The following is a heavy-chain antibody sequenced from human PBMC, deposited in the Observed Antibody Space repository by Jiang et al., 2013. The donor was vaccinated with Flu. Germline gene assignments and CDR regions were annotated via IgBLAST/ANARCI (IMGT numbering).Heavy chain of an antibody. V-gene: IGHV1-3*01. CDR2: INAGNGDT. J-gene: IGHJ5*02. D-gene: IGHD4-17*01. CDR1: GYTFTTYT. CDR3: ARGPFVTTRHYNYFDT. Sequence: SGAEVKKPGASVKVSCKASGYTFTTYTIHWVRQAPGQRLEWLGYINAGNGDTKYSQRFQARVTFTRDTSASTAYMELGSLNSRDTAVYFCARGPFVTTRHYNYFDTWGQGTLVTVSS.